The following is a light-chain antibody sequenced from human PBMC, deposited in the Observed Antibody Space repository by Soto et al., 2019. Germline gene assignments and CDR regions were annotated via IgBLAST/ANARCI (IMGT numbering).Light chain of an antibody. Sequence: AIRMTQSPSSFSASTGDRVTITCRASQGISSYLAWYQQKPGKAPKLLIYAASTLQSGVPSRFSGSGSGTDFTLTIRCLQSEDFATYYCKQYYSYPLTFGQGTRLEIK. V-gene: IGKV1-8*01. CDR2: AAS. CDR3: KQYYSYPLT. J-gene: IGKJ5*01. CDR1: QGISSY.